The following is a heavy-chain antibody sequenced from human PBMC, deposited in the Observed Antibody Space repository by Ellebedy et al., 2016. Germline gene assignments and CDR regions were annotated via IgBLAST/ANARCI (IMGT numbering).Heavy chain of an antibody. J-gene: IGHJ4*02. CDR2: ISYDGSNK. V-gene: IGHV3-30*03. CDR3: ASHLGCSSTSCSYFDY. CDR1: GFTFSSYG. Sequence: GGSLRLSCAVSGFTFSSYGMHWVRQAPGKGLEWVAVISYDGSNKYYADSVKGRFTISRDNSKNTLYLQMNSLRAEDTAVYYCASHLGCSSTSCSYFDYWGQGTLVTVSS. D-gene: IGHD2-2*01.